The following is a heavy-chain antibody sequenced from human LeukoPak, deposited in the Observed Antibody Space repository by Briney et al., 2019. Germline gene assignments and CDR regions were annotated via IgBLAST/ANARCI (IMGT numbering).Heavy chain of an antibody. J-gene: IGHJ6*02. CDR2: IYTSGSS. Sequence: SETLSLTCTVSGGSISSYYWSWIRQPAGKGLEWIGRIYTSGSSTYNPSLKGRVTMSLDTSKNQFSLKLSSVTAADTAVYYCARENNFYYYYGMDVWGQGTTVTVSS. D-gene: IGHD1-20*01. CDR1: GGSISSYY. V-gene: IGHV4-4*07. CDR3: ARENNFYYYYGMDV.